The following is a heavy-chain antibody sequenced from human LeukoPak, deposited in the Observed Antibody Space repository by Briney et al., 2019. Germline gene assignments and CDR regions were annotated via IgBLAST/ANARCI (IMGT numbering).Heavy chain of an antibody. CDR3: AKKNSYGSGAGDPLDV. V-gene: IGHV3-30*18. CDR2: ISHDGSLK. Sequence: GRSPRLSCAASGFSFSNFGMHWVRQAPGKGLEWVAVISHDGSLKYYLDSVKGRFTISRDNPKNTLYLQMDSLRVEDTAVYYCAKKNSYGSGAGDPLDVWGHGTLVTVSS. CDR1: GFSFSNFG. D-gene: IGHD3-10*01. J-gene: IGHJ3*01.